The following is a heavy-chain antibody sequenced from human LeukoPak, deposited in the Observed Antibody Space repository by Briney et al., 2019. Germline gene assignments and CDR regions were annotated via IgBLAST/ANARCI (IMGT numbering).Heavy chain of an antibody. J-gene: IGHJ1*01. CDR1: GFTFSSYA. V-gene: IGHV3-30-3*01. D-gene: IGHD3-22*01. Sequence: PGGSLRLSCAVCGFTFSSYAMHWVRQAPGKGLEWVAVISYDGSNKYYAASLKGGFTISRDNSKNTLYPQMNSLRAEDTAVYYCARVHRTYYYDSSGYPAEYFQHWGQGTLVTVSS. CDR3: ARVHRTYYYDSSGYPAEYFQH. CDR2: ISYDGSNK.